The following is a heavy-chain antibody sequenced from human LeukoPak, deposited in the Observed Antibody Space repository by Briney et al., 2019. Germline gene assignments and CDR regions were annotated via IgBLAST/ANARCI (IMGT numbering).Heavy chain of an antibody. CDR3: ARGGVTPYYYYGMDV. J-gene: IGHJ6*02. D-gene: IGHD2-21*02. V-gene: IGHV4-59*01. CDR1: GGSISSYY. Sequence: SETLSLTCTVSGGSISSYYWSWIRQPPEKGLEWIGYIYYSGSTNYNPSLKSRVTISVDTSKNQFSLKLSSVTAADTAVYYCARGGVTPYYYYGMDVWGQGTTVTVSS. CDR2: IYYSGST.